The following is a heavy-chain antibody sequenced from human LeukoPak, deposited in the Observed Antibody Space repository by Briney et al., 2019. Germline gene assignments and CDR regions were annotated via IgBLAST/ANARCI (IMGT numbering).Heavy chain of an antibody. CDR2: IYHSGST. J-gene: IGHJ1*01. D-gene: IGHD1-26*01. CDR1: GFSIGSGYY. CDR3: ATTSGSYSHFHH. V-gene: IGHV4-38-2*01. Sequence: PSETLSLTCAVSGFSIGSGYYWGWIRQPPGKGLEWIGNIYHSGSTYYNPSLMSRVTISIDTSNNQFSLKLSFVTAADTAVYYCATTSGSYSHFHHWGQGTVVTVSS.